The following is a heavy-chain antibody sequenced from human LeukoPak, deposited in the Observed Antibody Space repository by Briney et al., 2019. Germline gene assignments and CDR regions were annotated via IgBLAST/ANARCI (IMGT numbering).Heavy chain of an antibody. CDR1: GGSFSGYY. CDR2: INHSGST. J-gene: IGHJ4*02. V-gene: IGHV4-34*01. CDR3: ARVSYDSSGYYSLDY. D-gene: IGHD3-22*01. Sequence: SETLFLTCAVYGGSFSGYYWSWIRQPPGKGLEWIGEINHSGSTNYNPSLKSRVTISVDTSKNQFSLKLSSVTAADTAVYYCARVSYDSSGYYSLDYWGQGTLVTVSS.